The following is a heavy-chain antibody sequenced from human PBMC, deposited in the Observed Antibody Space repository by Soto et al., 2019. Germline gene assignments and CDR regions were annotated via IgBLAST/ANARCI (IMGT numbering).Heavy chain of an antibody. Sequence: SETLSLTCSVSGASISRYYWSWIRQPPGKGLEWIGYVYYSGSTDYSPSLKSRVTMSADTSKNQFSLRLSSVTAADTAVYYCARSEGFGWLDYWGQGFLVTVSS. CDR2: VYYSGST. CDR3: ARSEGFGWLDY. J-gene: IGHJ4*02. CDR1: GASISRYY. D-gene: IGHD5-18*01. V-gene: IGHV4-59*12.